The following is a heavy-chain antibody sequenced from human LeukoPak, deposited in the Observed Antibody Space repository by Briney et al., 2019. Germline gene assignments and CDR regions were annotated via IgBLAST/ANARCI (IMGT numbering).Heavy chain of an antibody. Sequence: GGSLRLSCAASGFTFSSYSMNWVRQAPGKGLEWVSSISSSSSYIYYADSVKGRFTISRDNAKNSLYLQMNSLRAEDTAVYYCARDCSRTSCYDGAFDIWGQGTMVTVSS. V-gene: IGHV3-21*01. J-gene: IGHJ3*02. D-gene: IGHD2-2*01. CDR1: GFTFSSYS. CDR2: ISSSSSYI. CDR3: ARDCSRTSCYDGAFDI.